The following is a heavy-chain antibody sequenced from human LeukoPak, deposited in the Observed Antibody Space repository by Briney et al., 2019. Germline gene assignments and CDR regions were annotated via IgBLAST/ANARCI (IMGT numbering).Heavy chain of an antibody. CDR3: ARSSDWFNWFDP. J-gene: IGHJ5*02. CDR2: ISSSSSYI. Sequence: GGSPRLSCAASGFTFSSYSMNWVRQAPGKGLEWVSSISSSSSYIYYADSVKGRFTISRDNAKNSLYLQMNSLRAEDTAVYYCARSSDWFNWFDPWGQGTLVTVSS. CDR1: GFTFSSYS. V-gene: IGHV3-21*01. D-gene: IGHD6-19*01.